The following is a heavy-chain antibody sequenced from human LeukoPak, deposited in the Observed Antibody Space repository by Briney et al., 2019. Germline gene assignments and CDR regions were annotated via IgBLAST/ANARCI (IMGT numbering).Heavy chain of an antibody. CDR1: GFTFSSYV. J-gene: IGHJ4*02. V-gene: IGHV3-64D*09. D-gene: IGHD1-26*01. CDR3: VSHSGDSGSYYGPFDY. Sequence: GGSLRLSCAASGFTFSSYVMHWVRQAPGKGLEYVSAISSNGGSTYHADSVKGRFTISGDNSKNTLYLQMSSLRAEDTAVYYCVSHSGDSGSYYGPFDYWGQGTLVTVTP. CDR2: ISSNGGST.